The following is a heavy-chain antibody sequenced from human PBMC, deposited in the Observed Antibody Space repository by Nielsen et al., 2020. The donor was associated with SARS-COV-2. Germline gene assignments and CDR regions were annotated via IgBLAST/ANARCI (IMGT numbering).Heavy chain of an antibody. Sequence: GGSLRLSCTASGFTFGDYAMSWVRQAPGKGLVWVSRINSDGSSTSYADSVKGRFTISRDNAKNTLYLQMNSLRAEDTAVYYCARDDYGDYYYWGQGTLVTVSS. CDR2: INSDGSST. J-gene: IGHJ4*02. V-gene: IGHV3-74*01. CDR3: ARDDYGDYYY. CDR1: GFTFGDYA. D-gene: IGHD4-17*01.